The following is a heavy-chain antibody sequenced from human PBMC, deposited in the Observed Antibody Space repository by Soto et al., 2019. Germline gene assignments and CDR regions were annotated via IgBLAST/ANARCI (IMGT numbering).Heavy chain of an antibody. V-gene: IGHV5-51*01. CDR2: IDPGDSET. CDR1: GYSFASYW. D-gene: IGHD5-12*01. J-gene: IGHJ6*02. CDR3: ARLGQGGYVQGMDV. Sequence: GESLKISCQGSGYSFASYWIGWVRRMPGKGLEWTGIIDPGDSETKYSPSFQGQVTISADKSVSTAYLQWSSLKASDTAMYYCARLGQGGYVQGMDVWGQGTTVTVSS.